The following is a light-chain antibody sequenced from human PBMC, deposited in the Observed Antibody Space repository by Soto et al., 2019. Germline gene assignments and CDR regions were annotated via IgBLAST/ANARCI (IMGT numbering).Light chain of an antibody. CDR3: QQSYSTPWT. CDR2: AAS. J-gene: IGKJ1*01. CDR1: QSISSY. Sequence: DIQMTQSPSSLSASVGDRVIITCRASQSISSYLNWYQQKPGKAPKLLIYAASSLQSGVPSRFSGSGSGTDFTLTISILQPEYFATYYCQQSYSTPWTFGQGTKVEIK. V-gene: IGKV1-39*01.